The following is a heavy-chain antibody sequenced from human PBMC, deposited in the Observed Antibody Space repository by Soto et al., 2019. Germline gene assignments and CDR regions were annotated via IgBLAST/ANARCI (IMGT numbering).Heavy chain of an antibody. V-gene: IGHV3-11*01. J-gene: IGHJ4*02. CDR1: GFTFSDYY. CDR2: ISSSGSTI. Sequence: GGSLRLSCAASGFTFSDYYMSWIRQAPGKGLEWVSYISSSGSTIYYADSVKGRFTISRDNAKNSLYLQMNSLRAEDTAVYYCARVLSTVTPGDYEVFADYWGQGTLVTVSS. D-gene: IGHD4-17*01. CDR3: ARVLSTVTPGDYEVFADY.